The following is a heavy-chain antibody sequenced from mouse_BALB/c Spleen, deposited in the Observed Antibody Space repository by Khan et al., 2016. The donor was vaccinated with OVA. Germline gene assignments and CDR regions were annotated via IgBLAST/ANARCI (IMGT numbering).Heavy chain of an antibody. J-gene: IGHJ4*01. V-gene: IGHV2-3*01. Sequence: QVQLKESGPGLVAPSQSLSVTCTVSGFSLTNYGVNWVRQPPGKGLEWLGVIWGDGSTNYHSALISRLTISKDHSKSQVFLKLNSLQTDDTATYYCVKQNYGTLYAMDYWGQGTSVTVSS. CDR3: VKQNYGTLYAMDY. CDR2: IWGDGST. CDR1: GFSLTNYG. D-gene: IGHD2-1*01.